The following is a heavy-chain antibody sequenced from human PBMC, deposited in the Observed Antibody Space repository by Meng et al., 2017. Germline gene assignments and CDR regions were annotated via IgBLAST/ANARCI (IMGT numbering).Heavy chain of an antibody. D-gene: IGHD4-17*01. V-gene: IGHV1-3*01. J-gene: IGHJ5*02. CDR1: GYTFTSYA. CDR2: INAGNGNT. CDR3: ARDRSRLSTVTLLFDP. Sequence: QVQLWGLGAEVKKPGASVKVSCKASGYTFTSYAMHWVRQAPGQRLEWMGWINAGNGNTKYSQKFQGRVTITRDTSASTAYMELSSLRSEDTAVYYCARDRSRLSTVTLLFDPWGQGTLVTVSS.